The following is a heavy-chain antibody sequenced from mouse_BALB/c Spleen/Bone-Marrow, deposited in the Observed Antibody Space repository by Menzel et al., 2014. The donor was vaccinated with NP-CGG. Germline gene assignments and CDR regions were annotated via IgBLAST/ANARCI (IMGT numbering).Heavy chain of an antibody. CDR1: GFTFTDYY. V-gene: IGHV7-3*02. Sequence: EVKLMEFGGGLVQPGGSLRLSCAISGFTFTDYYMNWVRQPPGKALEWLGFIRNKANGYTTEYSASVKGRFTISRDNSESILYLQINTLRSEDSATYYCARDEGSVFFDYWGQGTTLTVSS. J-gene: IGHJ2*01. CDR3: ARDEGSVFFDY. D-gene: IGHD1-3*01. CDR2: IRNKANGYTT.